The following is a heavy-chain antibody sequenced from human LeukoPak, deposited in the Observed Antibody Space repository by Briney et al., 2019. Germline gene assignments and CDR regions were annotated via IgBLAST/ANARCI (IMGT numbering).Heavy chain of an antibody. V-gene: IGHV1-18*01. CDR3: ARAKGGGYCSGGSCYSEVPDAFDI. CDR1: GYTFTSYG. Sequence: GASVKVSCKASGYTFTSYGISWVRQAPGQGLEWMGWISAYNGNTNYAQKFQGRVTITADKSTSTAYMELSSLRSEDTAVYYCARAKGGGYCSGGSCYSEVPDAFDIWGQGTMVTVSS. J-gene: IGHJ3*02. CDR2: ISAYNGNT. D-gene: IGHD2-15*01.